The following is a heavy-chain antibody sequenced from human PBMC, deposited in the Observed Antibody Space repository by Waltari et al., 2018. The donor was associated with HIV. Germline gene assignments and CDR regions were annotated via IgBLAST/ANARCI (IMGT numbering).Heavy chain of an antibody. CDR2: ISYSGIT. J-gene: IGHJ4*02. CDR1: GDSITGNY. D-gene: IGHD5-12*01. V-gene: IGHV4-59*01. Sequence: QVQLQESGTGLVKPSENLSLTCHVSGDSITGNYWNWIRQPPGKEPEWIGYISYSGITNYTPSLKSRVSMSLVSSKSQFSLKLRSVTALDTAVYYCARGRRWLQFHGHYYFDYWGQGILVTVSS. CDR3: ARGRRWLQFHGHYYFDY.